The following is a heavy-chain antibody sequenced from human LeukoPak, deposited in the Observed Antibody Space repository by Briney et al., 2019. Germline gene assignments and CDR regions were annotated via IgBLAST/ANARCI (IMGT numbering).Heavy chain of an antibody. Sequence: PSGTLSLTCAVSGVSINSGNWWSWVRQAPGKGLEWVSGINVSGGSTFYADSVRGRFTISRDNSKNTLYLQMNSLRAEDTAVYYCAKDQYCTSTSCYVGYWGQGTLVTVSS. J-gene: IGHJ4*02. CDR1: GVSINSGN. V-gene: IGHV3-23*01. CDR3: AKDQYCTSTSCYVGY. CDR2: INVSGGST. D-gene: IGHD2-2*01.